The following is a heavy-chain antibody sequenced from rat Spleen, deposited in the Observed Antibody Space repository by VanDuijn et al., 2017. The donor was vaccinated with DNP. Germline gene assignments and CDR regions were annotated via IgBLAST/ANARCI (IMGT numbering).Heavy chain of an antibody. J-gene: IGHJ2*01. CDR1: GFTFSDCY. D-gene: IGHD1-7*01. V-gene: IGHV5-25*01. CDR3: VRHELRVYYFDY. CDR2: ISPSGGST. Sequence: EVQLVESGGGLVQPGRSLKLSCAASGFTFSDCYMAWVRQAPTKGLEWVASISPSGGSTYYRDSVKGRFTVSRDNAKSSLYLQMDSLRSEDTATYYCVRHELRVYYFDYWGQGVMVTVSS.